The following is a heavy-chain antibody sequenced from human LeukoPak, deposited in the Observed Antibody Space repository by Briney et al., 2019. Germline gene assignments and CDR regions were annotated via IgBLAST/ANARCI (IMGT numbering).Heavy chain of an antibody. CDR1: GFIFTSYG. D-gene: IGHD2-15*01. J-gene: IGHJ3*02. Sequence: GGSLRLSCAASGFIFTSYGMSWVRQAPGKGLEWVSAISGSGARTDYADSVKGRFTISRDNSKNTLYLQMNSLRAEDTAVYYCAKDWWQLPKGAFDIWGQGTMVTVSS. CDR2: ISGSGART. CDR3: AKDWWQLPKGAFDI. V-gene: IGHV3-23*01.